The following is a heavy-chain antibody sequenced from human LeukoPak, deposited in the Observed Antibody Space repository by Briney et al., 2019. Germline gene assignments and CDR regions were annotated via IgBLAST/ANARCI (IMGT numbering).Heavy chain of an antibody. CDR1: GGSFSGYY. CDR2: INHSGST. V-gene: IGHV4-34*01. CDR3: ARARTPPTYYYYYMDV. Sequence: SETLSLTCAVYGGSFSGYYWSWIRQPPGKGLEWIGEINHSGSTNYNPSLKSRVTISVDTSKNQFSLKLSSVPAADTAVYYCARARTPPTYYYYYMDVWGKGTKVTVSS. J-gene: IGHJ6*03.